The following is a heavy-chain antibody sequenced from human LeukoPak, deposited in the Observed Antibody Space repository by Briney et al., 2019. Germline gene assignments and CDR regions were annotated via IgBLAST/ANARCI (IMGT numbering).Heavy chain of an antibody. Sequence: PVRCLRHSCEAYAFTYSNAWMSWVRPATGKALEWAGRIKSKTDGGTTDYAAPVKGRFTISSDDSKNTLYLQMNSLKTEDTAVYYCTTAALASDILPGYYRPGMAVWGKGTTVTVSS. D-gene: IGHD3-9*01. J-gene: IGHJ6*04. CDR3: TTAALASDILPGYYRPGMAV. CDR1: AFTYSNAW. V-gene: IGHV3-15*01. CDR2: IKSKTDGGTT.